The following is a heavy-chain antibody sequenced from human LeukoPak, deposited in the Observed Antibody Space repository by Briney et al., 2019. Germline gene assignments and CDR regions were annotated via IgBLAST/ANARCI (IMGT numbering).Heavy chain of an antibody. CDR2: INHSGST. CDR1: GGSFSGYY. Sequence: PSETLSLTCAVYGGSFSGYYWSWIRQPPGKGLEWIGEINHSGSTNYNPSLKSRVTMTVDTSKNQFSLKLSSVTAADTAVYYCARSDYYGSGSYWGQGTLVTVSS. J-gene: IGHJ4*02. V-gene: IGHV4-34*01. CDR3: ARSDYYGSGSY. D-gene: IGHD3-10*01.